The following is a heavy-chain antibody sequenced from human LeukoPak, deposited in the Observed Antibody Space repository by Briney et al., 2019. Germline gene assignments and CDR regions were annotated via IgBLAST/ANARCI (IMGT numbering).Heavy chain of an antibody. CDR1: GGSISSYY. J-gene: IGHJ6*02. Sequence: SETLSLTCTVSGGSISSYYWSWIRQPPGKGLEWIGYIYYSGSTNYNPSLKSRVTISVDTSKNQFSLKLSSVTAADTAVYYCARKIFRIEMATISDYYYGMDVWGQGTTVTVSS. V-gene: IGHV4-59*01. CDR3: ARKIFRIEMATISDYYYGMDV. CDR2: IYYSGST. D-gene: IGHD5-12*01.